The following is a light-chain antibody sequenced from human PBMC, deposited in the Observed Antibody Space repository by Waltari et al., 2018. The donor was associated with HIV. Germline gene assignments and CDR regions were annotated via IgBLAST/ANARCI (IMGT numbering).Light chain of an antibody. CDR3: SSYTANETLV. CDR2: GVN. CDR1: SRDIGLYNY. V-gene: IGLV2-14*03. Sequence: HSALTQPASVSGSPGQSISISCTGTSRDIGLYNYVSWYQQYPGKAPQVLIYGVNIRPLGISFRFSGSKSGNTASLTISGLQAEDEADYYCSSYTANETLVFGGGTKLTVL. J-gene: IGLJ2*01.